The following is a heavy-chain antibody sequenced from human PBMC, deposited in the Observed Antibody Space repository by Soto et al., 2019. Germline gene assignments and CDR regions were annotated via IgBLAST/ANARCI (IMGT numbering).Heavy chain of an antibody. Sequence: RLSCAASGFTFSSYEMNWVRQAPGKGLEWVSYISSSGGSIYYADSVKGRFTISRDNAKNSLYLQMNSLRAEDTAVYYCARAPFLTGYLDYWGQGTLVTVSS. CDR1: GFTFSSYE. CDR3: ARAPFLTGYLDY. CDR2: ISSSGGSI. V-gene: IGHV3-48*03. J-gene: IGHJ4*02. D-gene: IGHD3-9*01.